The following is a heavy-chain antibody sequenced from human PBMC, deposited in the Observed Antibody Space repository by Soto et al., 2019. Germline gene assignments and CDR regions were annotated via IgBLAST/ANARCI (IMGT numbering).Heavy chain of an antibody. J-gene: IGHJ4*02. Sequence: QVQLVESGGGVVQPGRSLRLSCAASGFTFSSYAMHWVRQAPGKGLEWVAVISFDGSNKYYADSVKDRFTVSRDNSKNTQYRQMKSRRHEDTAVYYCGRYRRCGDGYNLGFDYWGQGTLVTVSS. V-gene: IGHV3-30-3*01. CDR2: ISFDGSNK. CDR3: GRYRRCGDGYNLGFDY. D-gene: IGHD5-12*01. CDR1: GFTFSSYA.